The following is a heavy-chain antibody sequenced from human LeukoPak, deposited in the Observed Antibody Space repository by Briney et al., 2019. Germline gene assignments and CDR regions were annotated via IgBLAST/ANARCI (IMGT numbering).Heavy chain of an antibody. V-gene: IGHV3-23*01. J-gene: IGHJ6*02. CDR3: AKLRSDYYYYGMDV. CDR2: ISGSGGST. Sequence: PGGSLRLSCAASGFTFSSYSMSWVRLAPGKGLEWVSAISGSGGSTYYADSVKGRFTISRDNSKNTLYLQMNSLRAEDTAVYYCAKLRSDYYYYGMDVWGQGTTVTVSS. CDR1: GFTFSSYS.